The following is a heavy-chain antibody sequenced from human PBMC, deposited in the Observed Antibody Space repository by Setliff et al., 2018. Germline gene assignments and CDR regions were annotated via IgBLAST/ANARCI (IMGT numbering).Heavy chain of an antibody. CDR3: ATLKYCRGKSCLYGMDV. V-gene: IGHV1-69-2*01. D-gene: IGHD2-15*01. J-gene: IGHJ6*02. Sequence: ASVKVSCKASGYTFTDYYMHWVQQAPGKGLEWMGRVDPDDGETRHAEKFQGRVNVTADTSTHTAYMELSSLRSEDTAVYYCATLKYCRGKSCLYGMDVWGQGTTVTVSS. CDR1: GYTFTDYY. CDR2: VDPDDGET.